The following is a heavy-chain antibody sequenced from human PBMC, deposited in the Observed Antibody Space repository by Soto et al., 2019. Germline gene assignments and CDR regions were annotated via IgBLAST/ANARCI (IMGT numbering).Heavy chain of an antibody. CDR2: IIPIFGTA. CDR1: GGTFSSYA. V-gene: IGHV1-69*01. J-gene: IGHJ6*02. D-gene: IGHD4-17*01. Sequence: QVQLVQSGAEVKKPGSSVKVSCTASGGTFSSYAISWVRQAPGQGLEWMGGIIPIFGTANYAQKFQGRVTITADESTSTAYMELSSLRSEDTAVYYCATTPTPNYYYYYGMDVWGQGTTVTVSS. CDR3: ATTPTPNYYYYYGMDV.